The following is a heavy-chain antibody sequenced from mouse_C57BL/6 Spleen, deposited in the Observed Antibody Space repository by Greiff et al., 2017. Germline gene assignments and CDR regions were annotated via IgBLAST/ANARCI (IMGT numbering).Heavy chain of an antibody. CDR3: ARDWDGDYAMDY. CDR2: INPNNGGT. D-gene: IGHD4-1*01. CDR1: GYTFTDYY. Sequence: VQLQQSGPELVKPGASVKISCKASGYTFTDYYMNWVKQSHGKSLEWIGDINPNNGGTSYNQKFKGKATLTVDKSSSTAYMELRSLTSEDSAVYYCARDWDGDYAMDYWGQGTSVTVSS. V-gene: IGHV1-26*01. J-gene: IGHJ4*01.